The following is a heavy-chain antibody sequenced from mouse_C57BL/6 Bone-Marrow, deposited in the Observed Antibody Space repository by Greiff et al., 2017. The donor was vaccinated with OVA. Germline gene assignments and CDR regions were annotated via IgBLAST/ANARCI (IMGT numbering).Heavy chain of an antibody. Sequence: QVQLKESGPGLVQPSQSLSITCTVSGFSLTSYGVHWVRQSPGKGLEWLVVIWSGGSTDYNAAFISRLSISKDNSKSQVFFKMNSLQADDTAIYYCASYLFAYWGQGTLVTVSA. V-gene: IGHV2-2*01. CDR2: IWSGGST. J-gene: IGHJ3*01. D-gene: IGHD5-5*01. CDR1: GFSLTSYG. CDR3: ASYLFAY.